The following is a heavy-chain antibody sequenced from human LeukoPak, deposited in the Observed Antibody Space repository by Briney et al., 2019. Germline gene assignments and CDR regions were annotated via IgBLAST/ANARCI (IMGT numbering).Heavy chain of an antibody. J-gene: IGHJ5*02. CDR2: IKEDGSVK. D-gene: IGHD3-9*01. CDR3: ARDYTGYFP. Sequence: GGSLRLSCAASGFTFKNNWISWVRQAPGKGLEWVANIKEDGSVKDYVDSVKGRFTISRDNAKNSLYLQMNSLRAEDTAVYYCARDYTGYFPWGQGTLVIVSS. CDR1: GFTFKNNW. V-gene: IGHV3-7*03.